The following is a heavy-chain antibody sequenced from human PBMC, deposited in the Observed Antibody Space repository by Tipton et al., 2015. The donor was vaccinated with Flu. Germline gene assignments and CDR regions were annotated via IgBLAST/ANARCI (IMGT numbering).Heavy chain of an antibody. V-gene: IGHV3-23*01. CDR1: GFTFSSYA. CDR3: AKGRGGAAARFDY. J-gene: IGHJ4*02. CDR2: ISGSGGST. Sequence: SLRLSCAASGFTFSSYAMSWVRQAPGKGLEWVSAISGSGGSTYYADSVKGRFTISRDNSKDTLYLQMNSLRAEDTAVYYCAKGRGGAAARFDYWGQGTLVTVSS. D-gene: IGHD6-13*01.